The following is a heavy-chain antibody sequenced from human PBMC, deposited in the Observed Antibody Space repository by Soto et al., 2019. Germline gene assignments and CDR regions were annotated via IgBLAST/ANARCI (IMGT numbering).Heavy chain of an antibody. J-gene: IGHJ6*02. CDR1: GGCIGSSDW. CDR2: IYHSGST. CDR3: ARELRVAAASLLKLYGMDV. D-gene: IGHD2-15*01. Sequence: SETLSRTCAVSGGCIGSSDWWSWVRQPPGKGLEWIGEIYHSGSTNYNPSLKSRVTISVDKSKNQFSLKLSSVTAADTAVYYCARELRVAAASLLKLYGMDVWGQGTTVT. V-gene: IGHV4-4*02.